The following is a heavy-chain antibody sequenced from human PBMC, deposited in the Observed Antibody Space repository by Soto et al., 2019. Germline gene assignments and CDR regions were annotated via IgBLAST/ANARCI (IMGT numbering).Heavy chain of an antibody. J-gene: IGHJ6*02. V-gene: IGHV3-30-3*01. D-gene: IGHD2-15*01. Sequence: PGGSLRLSCAASGLTFSSYAMHWVRQAPGKGLEWVAVISYDGSNKYYADSVKGRFTISRDNSKNTLYLQMNSLRAEDTAVYYCARGVAATLFSYANYGMDVWGQGTTVTVSS. CDR3: ARGVAATLFSYANYGMDV. CDR1: GLTFSSYA. CDR2: ISYDGSNK.